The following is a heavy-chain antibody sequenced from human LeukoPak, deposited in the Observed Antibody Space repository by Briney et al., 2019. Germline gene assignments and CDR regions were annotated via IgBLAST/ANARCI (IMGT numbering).Heavy chain of an antibody. Sequence: GGSLRLSRAASGFTFSGSAMHWVRQASGKGLEWVGRIRSKANSYATAYAASVKGRFTISRDDSKNTAYLQMNSLKTEDTAVYYCTRHFTYYYDSSGYGDYYFDYWGQGTLVTVSS. CDR2: IRSKANSYAT. CDR3: TRHFTYYYDSSGYGDYYFDY. V-gene: IGHV3-73*01. D-gene: IGHD3-22*01. CDR1: GFTFSGSA. J-gene: IGHJ4*02.